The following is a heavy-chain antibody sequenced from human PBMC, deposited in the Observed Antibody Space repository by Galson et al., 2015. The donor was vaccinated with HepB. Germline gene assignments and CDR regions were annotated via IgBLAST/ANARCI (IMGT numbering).Heavy chain of an antibody. CDR3: ARGGGATTLFDY. V-gene: IGHV6-1*01. J-gene: IGHJ4*02. Sequence: CAISGDSVSSNSAAWNWIRQSPSRGLEWLGRTYYRPKWYNDYAVSVKSRITINPDTSKNQFSLQLNSVTPGDTAVYYCARGGGATTLFDYWGQGTLVTVSS. CDR2: TYYRPKWYN. D-gene: IGHD1-26*01. CDR1: GDSVSSNSAA.